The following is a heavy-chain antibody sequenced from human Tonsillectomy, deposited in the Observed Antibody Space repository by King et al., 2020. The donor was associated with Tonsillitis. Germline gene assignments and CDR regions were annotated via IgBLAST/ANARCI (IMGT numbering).Heavy chain of an antibody. CDR1: GYRFTSYW. CDR3: ARAGNGDPDGFDI. Sequence: QLVQSGAEGKKPGESLKISCKGSGYRFTSYWIGWVRQMPGKGLEWMGLIYPGDSDTRYSPSFQGQVTISADKSISTAYLQWSNLKASDTAMYYCARAGNGDPDGFDIWGQGSMVTVSS. V-gene: IGHV5-51*03. J-gene: IGHJ3*02. CDR2: IYPGDSDT. D-gene: IGHD4-17*01.